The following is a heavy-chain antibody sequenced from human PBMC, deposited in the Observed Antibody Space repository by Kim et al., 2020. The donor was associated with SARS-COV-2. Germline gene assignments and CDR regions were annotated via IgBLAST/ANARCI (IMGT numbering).Heavy chain of an antibody. D-gene: IGHD2-15*01. Sequence: GGSLRLSCAASGFTFGDYAMHWVRQAPGKGLEWVSGISWNSGSIGYADSVKGRFTISRDNAKNSLYLQMNSLRAEDTALYYCAKDMKLCSGGSCYRGNYGLDVWGQGTTVTVSS. CDR2: ISWNSGSI. CDR1: GFTFGDYA. J-gene: IGHJ6*02. CDR3: AKDMKLCSGGSCYRGNYGLDV. V-gene: IGHV3-9*01.